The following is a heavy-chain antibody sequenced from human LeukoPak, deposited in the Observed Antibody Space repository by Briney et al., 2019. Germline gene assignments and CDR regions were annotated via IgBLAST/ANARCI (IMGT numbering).Heavy chain of an antibody. J-gene: IGHJ4*02. D-gene: IGHD1-1*01. CDR2: INPSGGST. Sequence: ASVKVSCKASGYTFTSYYMHWVRQAPGQGLEWMGIINPSGGSTSYAQKFQGRVTMTRDTSTSTVYMELSSLRSEDTAVYYCARDPGTTEERQYYFDYWGQGTLVTVSS. CDR3: ARDPGTTEERQYYFDY. CDR1: GYTFTSYY. V-gene: IGHV1-46*01.